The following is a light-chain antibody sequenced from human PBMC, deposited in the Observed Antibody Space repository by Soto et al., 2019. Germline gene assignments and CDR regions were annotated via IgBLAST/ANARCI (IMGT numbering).Light chain of an antibody. Sequence: SALTQPASVSGSPGQSITISCTGTSSDVGSYNLVSWYQQHPGKGPKLMIYEDNKRPSGVSNRFSGSKSGNTASLTISGLQAEDEADYYCCSYAGSSTFVVFGGGTKLTVL. CDR1: SSDVGSYNL. J-gene: IGLJ2*01. V-gene: IGLV2-23*02. CDR2: EDN. CDR3: CSYAGSSTFVV.